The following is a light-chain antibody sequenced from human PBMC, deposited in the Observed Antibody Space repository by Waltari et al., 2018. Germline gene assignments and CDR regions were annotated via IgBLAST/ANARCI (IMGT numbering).Light chain of an antibody. Sequence: DIQMTQSSSSLSASEGDRVTITCRAGQSINTHLNWYHQKSGTAPKLLIFAASNVQRGVPSRFSGSGSGTDFTLTISSLQPEDFATYYCQQTYRYPWTFGQGTKVEIQ. CDR2: AAS. J-gene: IGKJ1*01. CDR1: QSINTH. V-gene: IGKV1-39*01. CDR3: QQTYRYPWT.